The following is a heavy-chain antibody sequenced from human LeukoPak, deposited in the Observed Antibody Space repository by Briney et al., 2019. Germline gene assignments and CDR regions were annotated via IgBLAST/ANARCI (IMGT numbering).Heavy chain of an antibody. J-gene: IGHJ5*02. CDR1: GGSISSGGYS. CDR2: IYHSGST. V-gene: IGHV4-30-2*01. CDR3: ARARGSSRFDP. Sequence: PSETLSLTCAVSGGSISSGGYSWSWIRQPPGKGLEWIGYIYHSGSTYYNPSLKSRVTIPVDRSKNQFSLKLSSVTAADTAVYYCARARGSSRFDPWGQGTLVTVSS. D-gene: IGHD2-15*01.